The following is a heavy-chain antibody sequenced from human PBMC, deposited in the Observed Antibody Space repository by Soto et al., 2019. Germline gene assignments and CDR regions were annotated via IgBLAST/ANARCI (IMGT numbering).Heavy chain of an antibody. D-gene: IGHD5-18*01. Sequence: QVQLQESGPGLVKPSQTLSLTCTVSGGSISSGGYYWSWIRQHPGKGLEWIGYIYYSGSTYYNPPLKSRVTLSVDTSKNQFSLKLSSVTAADTAVYYCAREMDTAMDTAYYYGMDVWGQGTTVTVSS. J-gene: IGHJ6*02. CDR3: AREMDTAMDTAYYYGMDV. CDR2: IYYSGST. CDR1: GGSISSGGYY. V-gene: IGHV4-31*03.